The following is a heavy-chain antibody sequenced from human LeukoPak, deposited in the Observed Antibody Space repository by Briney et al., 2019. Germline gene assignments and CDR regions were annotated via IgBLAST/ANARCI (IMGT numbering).Heavy chain of an antibody. D-gene: IGHD6-13*01. J-gene: IGHJ5*02. CDR2: IYHSGST. Sequence: SQTLSLTCTVSGGSISSGGYYWSWIRQPPGKGLEWIGYIYHSGSTYYNPSLKSRVTISVDRSKNQFSLKLSSVTAADTAVYYCAREGHSSSSSHWFDPWGQGTLVTVSS. CDR3: AREGHSSSSSHWFDP. CDR1: GGSISSGGYY. V-gene: IGHV4-30-2*01.